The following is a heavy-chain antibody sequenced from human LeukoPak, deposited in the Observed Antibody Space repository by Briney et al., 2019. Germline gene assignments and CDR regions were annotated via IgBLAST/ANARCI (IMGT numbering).Heavy chain of an antibody. CDR2: ISSSSSYI. CDR3: ARGDSSGYYYDRASGDDY. V-gene: IGHV3-21*01. CDR1: GFTFSSYS. J-gene: IGHJ4*02. D-gene: IGHD3-22*01. Sequence: PGGSLRLSCAASGFTFSSYSMNWVRQAPGKGLEWVSSISSSSSYIYYADSVKGRFTISRDNAKNSLYLQMNSLRAEDTAVYYCARGDSSGYYYDRASGDDYWGQGTLVTVSS.